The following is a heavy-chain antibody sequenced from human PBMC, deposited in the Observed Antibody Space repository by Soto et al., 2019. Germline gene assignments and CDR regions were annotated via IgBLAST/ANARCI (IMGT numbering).Heavy chain of an antibody. V-gene: IGHV1-69*01. CDR1: GGTFSSYA. CDR2: IIPIFGTA. Sequence: QVQLVQSGAEVKKPGSSVKVSCKASGGTFSSYAISWVRQAPGQGLERMGGIIPIFGTANYAEKFPVRATITADESTCTANMALSSIRSEDTAVYYCAREGAYWSSWYFDRNYFVYWGQGTLVTVSS. D-gene: IGHD6-13*01. J-gene: IGHJ4*02. CDR3: AREGAYWSSWYFDRNYFVY.